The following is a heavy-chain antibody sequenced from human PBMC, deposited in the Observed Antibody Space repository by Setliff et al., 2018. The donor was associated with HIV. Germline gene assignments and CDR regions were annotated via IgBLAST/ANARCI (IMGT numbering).Heavy chain of an antibody. V-gene: IGHV4-59*01. CDR1: GGSISSYY. CDR2: IYYSGST. D-gene: IGHD3-10*01. CDR3: ARSRITMVRGSQNWYFDL. Sequence: ETLSLTCTVSGGSISSYYWTWIRQPPGKGLEWIGYIYYSGSTNYNPSLKSRVTISVDTSKDQFSLKLSSVTAADTAVYYCARSRITMVRGSQNWYFDLWGRGTLVTVSS. J-gene: IGHJ2*01.